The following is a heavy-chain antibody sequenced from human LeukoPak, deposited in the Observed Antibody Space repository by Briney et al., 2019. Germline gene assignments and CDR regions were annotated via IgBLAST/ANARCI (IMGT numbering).Heavy chain of an antibody. V-gene: IGHV1-24*01. CDR1: GYTLTELS. CDR3: ATVSLGHCSGGGCYAWFDP. D-gene: IGHD2-15*01. Sequence: ASVKVSCKVSGYTLTELSMHWVRQAPGKGLEWMGGFDPEDGETIYAQKFQGRVTMTEDTSTDTAYMELSGLRSEDTAVYYCATVSLGHCSGGGCYAWFDPWGQGTLVTVSS. CDR2: FDPEDGET. J-gene: IGHJ5*02.